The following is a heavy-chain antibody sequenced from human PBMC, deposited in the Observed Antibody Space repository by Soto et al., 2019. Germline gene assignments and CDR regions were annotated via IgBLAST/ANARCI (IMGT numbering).Heavy chain of an antibody. CDR3: TTAEMHYYDSSGYYYGSWTFDY. CDR1: GFTFSNAW. Sequence: PGGSLRLSCAASGFTFSNAWMSWVRQAPGKGLEWVGRIKSKTGGGTTDYAAPVKGRFTISRDDSKNTLYLQMNSLKTEDTAVYYCTTAEMHYYDSSGYYYGSWTFDYWGQGTLVTVSS. D-gene: IGHD3-22*01. J-gene: IGHJ4*02. CDR2: IKSKTGGGTT. V-gene: IGHV3-15*01.